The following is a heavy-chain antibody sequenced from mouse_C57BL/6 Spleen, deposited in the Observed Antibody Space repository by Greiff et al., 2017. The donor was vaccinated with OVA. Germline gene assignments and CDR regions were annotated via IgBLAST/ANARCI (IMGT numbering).Heavy chain of an antibody. Sequence: VKLVESGPGLVAPSQSLSITCTVSGFSLTSYAISWVRQPPGKGLEWLGVIWTGGGTNYNSALKSRLSISKDNSKSQVFLKMNSLQTDDTARYYCARNLDGYSNYYAMDYWGQGTSVTVSS. CDR2: IWTGGGT. D-gene: IGHD2-3*01. CDR1: GFSLTSYA. CDR3: ARNLDGYSNYYAMDY. J-gene: IGHJ4*01. V-gene: IGHV2-9-1*01.